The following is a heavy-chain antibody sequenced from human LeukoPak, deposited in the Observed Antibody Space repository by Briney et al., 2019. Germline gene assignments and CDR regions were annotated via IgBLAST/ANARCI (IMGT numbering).Heavy chain of an antibody. D-gene: IGHD1-1*01. V-gene: IGHV1-24*01. CDR2: FDPEDGET. J-gene: IGHJ3*02. CDR3: ATDLERNWDAFDI. CDR1: GYTLTELS. Sequence: ASVKVSCKASGYTLTELSMHWVRQAPGKGLEWMGGFDPEDGETIYAQKFQGRVTMTEDTSTDTAYMELSSLRSEDTAVYYCATDLERNWDAFDIWGQGKMVTVSS.